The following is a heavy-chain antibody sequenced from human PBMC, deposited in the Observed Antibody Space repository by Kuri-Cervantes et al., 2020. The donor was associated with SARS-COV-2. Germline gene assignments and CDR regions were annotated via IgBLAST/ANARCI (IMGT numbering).Heavy chain of an antibody. CDR1: GFTFSSYA. CDR3: VKGVHFYYYGMDV. Sequence: GESLKISCAASGFTFSSYAVSWVRQAPGKGLEWVSAISGSGGSTYYADSVKGRFTISRDNSKNTLYLEMTSLRIEDTALYYCVKGVHFYYYGMDVWGQGTMVTVSS. CDR2: ISGSGGST. J-gene: IGHJ6*02. V-gene: IGHV3-23*01.